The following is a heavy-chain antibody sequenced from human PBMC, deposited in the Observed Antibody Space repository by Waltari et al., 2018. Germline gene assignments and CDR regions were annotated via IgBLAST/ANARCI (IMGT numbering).Heavy chain of an antibody. CDR1: GASTSSYY. V-gene: IGHV4-4*07. CDR2: FYTSGSP. Sequence: QVQLQESGPGLVKPSETLSLTCTVSGASTSSYYWSWIRQSAGKGLEGIGRFYTSGSPNFNPSLKSRVTMSVDTSKNQFSLKLSSVTAADTAVYYCARDGGLVGPTMASAFDIWGLGTMVTVSS. CDR3: ARDGGLVGPTMASAFDI. D-gene: IGHD1-26*01. J-gene: IGHJ3*02.